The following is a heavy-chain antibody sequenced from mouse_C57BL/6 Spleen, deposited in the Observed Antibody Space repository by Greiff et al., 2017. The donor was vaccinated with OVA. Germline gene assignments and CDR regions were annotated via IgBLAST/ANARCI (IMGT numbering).Heavy chain of an antibody. D-gene: IGHD1-1*02. CDR1: GYSITSGYY. Sequence: EVQLQESGPGLVKPSQSLSLTCSVTGYSITSGYYWNWIRQFPGNKLEWMGYISYDGSNNYNPSLKNRISITRDTSKNQFFLKLNSVTTEDTATYYCAREEVGPLAYWGQGTLVTVSA. CDR3: AREEVGPLAY. CDR2: ISYDGSN. J-gene: IGHJ3*01. V-gene: IGHV3-6*01.